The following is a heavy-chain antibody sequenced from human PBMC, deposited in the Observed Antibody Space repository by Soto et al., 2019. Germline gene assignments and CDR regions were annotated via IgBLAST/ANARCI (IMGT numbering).Heavy chain of an antibody. CDR3: ARAVLPATAPFGY. CDR2: IYYSGST. V-gene: IGHV4-59*01. CDR1: GGSISSYY. J-gene: IGHJ4*02. D-gene: IGHD2-2*01. Sequence: QVQLQESGPRLVKPSETLSLTCIVSGGSISSYYWSWIRQPPGKGLEWIGYIYYSGSTNYNPSLKSRVTISVDTSKNQFSLKLSSVTAADTAVYYCARAVLPATAPFGYWGQGTLVTVSS.